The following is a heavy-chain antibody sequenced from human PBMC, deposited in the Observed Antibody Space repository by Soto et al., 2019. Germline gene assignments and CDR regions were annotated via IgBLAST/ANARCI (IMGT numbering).Heavy chain of an antibody. V-gene: IGHV4-31*03. CDR3: ARGRSSSWYAADYYYYYMDV. D-gene: IGHD6-13*01. J-gene: IGHJ6*03. Sequence: PSETLSLTCTVSGGSISIGGYYWGWIRQHPGKGLEWIGYIYYSGSTYYNPSLKSRVTISVDTSKNQFSLKLSSVTAADTAVYYCARGRSSSWYAADYYYYYMDVWGKGTTVTVSS. CDR2: IYYSGST. CDR1: GGSISIGGYY.